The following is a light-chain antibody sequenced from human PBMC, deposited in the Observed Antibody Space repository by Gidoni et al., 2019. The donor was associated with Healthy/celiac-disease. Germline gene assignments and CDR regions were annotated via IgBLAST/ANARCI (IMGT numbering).Light chain of an antibody. J-gene: IGKJ2*01. Sequence: DIQMTQSPSTLSASVGDRVTITCRASQSISSWLAWYQQKPGKAPKLLIYKASSLESGVPSRFSGSGSGKEFTLTISSLQPDEFATYYCQQYNSYPYTFGQGTKLEIK. V-gene: IGKV1-5*03. CDR1: QSISSW. CDR3: QQYNSYPYT. CDR2: KAS.